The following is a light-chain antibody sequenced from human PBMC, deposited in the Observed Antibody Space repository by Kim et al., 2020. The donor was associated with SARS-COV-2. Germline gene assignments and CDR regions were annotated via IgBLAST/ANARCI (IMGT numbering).Light chain of an antibody. CDR3: CSYAGSYSYV. CDR1: SSDVGGYNY. J-gene: IGLJ1*01. V-gene: IGLV2-11*01. Sequence: GQSVTISCTGTSSDVGGYNYVSWYQQHPGKAPKLMIYDVSKRPSGVPDRFSGSKSGNTASLTISGLQAEDEPDYYCCSYAGSYSYVFGTGTKVTVL. CDR2: DVS.